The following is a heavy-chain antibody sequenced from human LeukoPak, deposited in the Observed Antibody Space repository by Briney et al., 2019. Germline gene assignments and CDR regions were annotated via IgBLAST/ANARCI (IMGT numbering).Heavy chain of an antibody. CDR2: IYTSGST. J-gene: IGHJ5*02. V-gene: IGHV4-61*02. Sequence: ASQTLSLTCTVSGGFISSGSYYWSWIRQPAGKGLEWIGRIYTSGSTNYNPSLKSRVTISVDTSKNQFSLKLSSLTAADTAVYYCARYDYVWGSGWFDPWGQGTLVTVSS. CDR3: ARYDYVWGSGWFDP. CDR1: GGFISSGSYY. D-gene: IGHD3-16*01.